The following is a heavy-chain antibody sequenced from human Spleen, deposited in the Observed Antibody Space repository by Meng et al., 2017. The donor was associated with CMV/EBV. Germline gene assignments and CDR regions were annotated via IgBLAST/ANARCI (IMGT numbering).Heavy chain of an antibody. CDR3: ARGCSSTTCYRGNGWFDP. D-gene: IGHD2-2*01. CDR1: GYTFTSYY. Sequence: ASVKVSCKASGYTFTSYYMHWVRQAPGQGLEWMGIINPSGGSTSYAQKFQGRVTMTRDTSTSTVYMELSQLQSDDTAVYYCARGCSSTTCYRGNGWFDPWGQGTLVTVSS. V-gene: IGHV1-46*01. CDR2: INPSGGST. J-gene: IGHJ5*02.